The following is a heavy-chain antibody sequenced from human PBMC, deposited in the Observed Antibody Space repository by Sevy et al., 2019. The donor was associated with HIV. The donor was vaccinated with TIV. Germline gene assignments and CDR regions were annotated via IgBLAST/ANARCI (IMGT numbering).Heavy chain of an antibody. CDR1: GFTFNSYG. CDR2: ISYDGSNK. D-gene: IGHD6-19*01. J-gene: IGHJ4*02. Sequence: GGSLRLSCAASGFTFNSYGMHWVRQAPGKGLEWVAVISYDGSNKYYADSVKGRFTISRDNSKNTLYLQMNSLRAEDTAVYYCAKDAGWQWPAYHFDYWGQGTLVTVSS. CDR3: AKDAGWQWPAYHFDY. V-gene: IGHV3-30*18.